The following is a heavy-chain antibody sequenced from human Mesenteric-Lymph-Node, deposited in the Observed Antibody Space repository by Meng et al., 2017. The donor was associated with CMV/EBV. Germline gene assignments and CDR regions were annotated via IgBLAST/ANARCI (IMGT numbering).Heavy chain of an antibody. J-gene: IGHJ5*02. CDR2: INQDGSEK. Sequence: GESLKISCAASEFIFSNYWMTWVRQAPGKGLEWVANINQDGSEKYYVDSVKGRFTISRDNAKNSLYLQMDSLRAEGTTVYYCARDIGGLDVVGAFRWFDPWGQGALVTVSS. D-gene: IGHD1-26*01. CDR3: ARDIGGLDVVGAFRWFDP. CDR1: EFIFSNYW. V-gene: IGHV3-7*01.